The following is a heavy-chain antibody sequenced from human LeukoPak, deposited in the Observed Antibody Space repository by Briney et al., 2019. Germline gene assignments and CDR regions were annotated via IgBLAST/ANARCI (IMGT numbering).Heavy chain of an antibody. V-gene: IGHV3-7*01. CDR1: GSTFSSYW. Sequence: GGSLRLSCAASGSTFSSYWMSWVRQPPGKGLEWVANIKQDGSEKYYVDSVKGRFTISRDNAKNSLYLQMNSLTAEDTAVYYCARDGDIVVVPAPFDCWGQGTLVTVSS. CDR3: ARDGDIVVVPAPFDC. D-gene: IGHD2-2*01. J-gene: IGHJ4*02. CDR2: IKQDGSEK.